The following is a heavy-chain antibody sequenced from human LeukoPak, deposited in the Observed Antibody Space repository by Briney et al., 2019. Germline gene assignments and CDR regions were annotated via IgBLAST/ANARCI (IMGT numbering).Heavy chain of an antibody. J-gene: IGHJ4*02. Sequence: KPGGSLRLSCAASAFTFSTYSMNWVRQAPGKGLEWVSSISSSGTYIYYPGSLKGRFTISRDNAKNSLHLQMNSLRAEDTAVYYCARGSGVQVWSSLDYWGQGTLVTVSS. V-gene: IGHV3-21*01. CDR1: AFTFSTYS. D-gene: IGHD5-18*01. CDR2: ISSSGTYI. CDR3: ARGSGVQVWSSLDY.